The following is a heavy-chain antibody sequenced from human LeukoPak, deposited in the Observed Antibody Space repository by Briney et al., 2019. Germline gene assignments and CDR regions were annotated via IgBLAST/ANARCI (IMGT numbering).Heavy chain of an antibody. CDR1: GGTFSSYA. CDR3: ASRRGYSYGYLNWFDP. V-gene: IGHV1-69*06. Sequence: SVKVSCKASGGTFSSYAISWVRQAPGQGLEWMGGIILIFGTANYAQKFQGRVTITADKSTSTAYMELSSLRSEDTAVYYCASRRGYSYGYLNWFDPWGQGTLVTVSS. J-gene: IGHJ5*02. CDR2: IILIFGTA. D-gene: IGHD5-18*01.